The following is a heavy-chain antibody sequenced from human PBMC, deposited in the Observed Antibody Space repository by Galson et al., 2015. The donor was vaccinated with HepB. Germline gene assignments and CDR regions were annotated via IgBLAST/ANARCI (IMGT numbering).Heavy chain of an antibody. Sequence: SLRLSCAASGFTFSSYEMNWVRQAPGKGLEWVSYISSSGSTIYYADSVKGRFTISRDNAKNSLYLQMNSLRAEDTAVYYCARDGEVYYGSGYVRWGQGTLVTVSS. CDR1: GFTFSSYE. D-gene: IGHD3-10*01. CDR3: ARDGEVYYGSGYVR. J-gene: IGHJ4*02. V-gene: IGHV3-48*03. CDR2: ISSSGSTI.